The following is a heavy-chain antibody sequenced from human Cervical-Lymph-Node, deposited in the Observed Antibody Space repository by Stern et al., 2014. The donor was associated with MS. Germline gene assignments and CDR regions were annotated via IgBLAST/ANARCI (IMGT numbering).Heavy chain of an antibody. CDR1: GFTFSDHA. CDR2: ISSSSTYI. V-gene: IGHV3-21*01. D-gene: IGHD5-24*01. CDR3: TRDANYY. J-gene: IGHJ4*02. Sequence: VQLVQSGGGLVKPGGSLRLSCVASGFTFSDHAMNCVRQAPGKGLECVSSISSSSTYIYYADSLKGRFTISRDNAKNSVFLQMNNLRAEDTAVYYCTRDANYYWGQGALVTVSS.